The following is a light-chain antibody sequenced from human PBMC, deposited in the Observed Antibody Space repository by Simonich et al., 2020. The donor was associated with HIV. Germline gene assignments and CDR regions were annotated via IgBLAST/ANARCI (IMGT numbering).Light chain of an antibody. CDR2: DAS. J-gene: IGKJ2*01. CDR3: QQPGNWPT. CDR1: QSVSSS. V-gene: IGKV3-11*01. Sequence: EIVLTQSPATLSLSPGERATLSCWASQSVSSSLAWYQQKPGQTPRLLIYDASNRATGILARFSGTGSGTDFTLTISSLEPEDFAIYYCQQPGNWPTFGQGTKLEI.